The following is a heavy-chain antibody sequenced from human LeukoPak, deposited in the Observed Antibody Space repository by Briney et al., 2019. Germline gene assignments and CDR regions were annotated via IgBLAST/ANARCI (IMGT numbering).Heavy chain of an antibody. D-gene: IGHD3-22*01. CDR1: GFTFSSYG. V-gene: IGHV3-30*02. CDR3: AKGRKGDYYDSNGQPDY. J-gene: IGHJ4*02. CDR2: IRYDGSNK. Sequence: GGSLRLSCAASGFTFSSYGMHWVRQAPGKGLEWVAFIRYDGSNKYYADSVKGRFTISRDNSKNTLYLQMNSLRAEDTAVYYCAKGRKGDYYDSNGQPDYWGQGTLVTVSS.